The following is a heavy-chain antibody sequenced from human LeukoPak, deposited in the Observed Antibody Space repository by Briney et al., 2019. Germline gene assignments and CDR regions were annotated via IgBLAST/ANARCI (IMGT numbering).Heavy chain of an antibody. CDR3: AQQGAYGLGTYGGFDY. CDR1: GYSFSTYW. CDR2: IYPGDSDT. Sequence: GESLKISCQTSGYSFSTYWIGWVRQMPGKGLEWMGIIYPGDSDTIYDPSFQGQVTISVDKSNNTAYLQWSSLKASDTAIYYCAQQGAYGLGTYGGFDYWGQGTLVTVSS. V-gene: IGHV5-51*01. D-gene: IGHD3-10*01. J-gene: IGHJ4*02.